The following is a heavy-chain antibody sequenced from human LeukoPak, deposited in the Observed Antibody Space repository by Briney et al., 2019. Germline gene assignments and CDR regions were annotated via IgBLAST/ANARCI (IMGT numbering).Heavy chain of an antibody. J-gene: IGHJ6*02. D-gene: IGHD3-9*01. CDR2: ISAYNGNT. Sequence: REASVKVSCKASGYTFTSYGISWVRQAPGQELEWMGWISAYNGNTNYAQRLQGRVTMTTDTSTSTAYMELRSLRSDDTAVYYCARVSYDILTGYPEDGMDVWGQGTTVTVSS. V-gene: IGHV1-18*01. CDR3: ARVSYDILTGYPEDGMDV. CDR1: GYTFTSYG.